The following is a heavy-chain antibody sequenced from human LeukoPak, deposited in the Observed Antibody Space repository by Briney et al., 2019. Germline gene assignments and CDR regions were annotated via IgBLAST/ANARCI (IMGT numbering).Heavy chain of an antibody. D-gene: IGHD3-16*02. V-gene: IGHV3-73*01. CDR3: TSLYDYVWGSYRFPFYY. Sequence: PGGSLRLSCAASGFTFSGSAMHWVRQASGKGLEWVGRIRSKANSYATAYAASVKGRFTISRDDSKNTAYLQMNRLKTEDTAVYYCTSLYDYVWGSYRFPFYYWGQGTLVTVSS. J-gene: IGHJ4*02. CDR2: IRSKANSYAT. CDR1: GFTFSGSA.